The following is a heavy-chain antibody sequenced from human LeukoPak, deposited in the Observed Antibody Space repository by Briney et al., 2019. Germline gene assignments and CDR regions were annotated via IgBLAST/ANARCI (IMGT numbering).Heavy chain of an antibody. Sequence: SETLSPTCTVSGGSISSYYWSWIRQPAGKGLEWIGRIYASGSNNYSPSLRSRVTMSVDMSKNQFSLNLSSVTAADTAVYYCAREGGSGRALDYWGQGTLVTASS. CDR2: IYASGSN. D-gene: IGHD3-10*01. J-gene: IGHJ4*02. V-gene: IGHV4-4*07. CDR1: GGSISSYY. CDR3: AREGGSGRALDY.